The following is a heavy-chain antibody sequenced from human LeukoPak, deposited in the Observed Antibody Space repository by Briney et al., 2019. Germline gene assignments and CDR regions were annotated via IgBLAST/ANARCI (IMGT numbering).Heavy chain of an antibody. J-gene: IGHJ5*02. CDR2: INHNGNVN. V-gene: IGHV3-7*03. D-gene: IGHD1-14*01. CDR1: GFTFSSYW. CDR3: ARDGIRKGWFDP. Sequence: PGGSLRLSCAASGFTFSSYWMNWARQAPGKGLEWVASINHNGNVNYYVDSVKGQFTISRDNAKNSLYLQMNSLRAEDTAVYYCARDGIRKGWFDPWGQGTLVTVSS.